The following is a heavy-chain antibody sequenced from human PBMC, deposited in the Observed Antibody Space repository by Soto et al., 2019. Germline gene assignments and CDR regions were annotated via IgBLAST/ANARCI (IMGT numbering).Heavy chain of an antibody. CDR3: AAIRLGMDV. Sequence: GGSLRLSCAVSGFTFSDHQMDWVRQAPGKGLEWVGRSRDEGEAYSTVYAASVEGRFTISRDDSRNSLYLQMNSLKTEDTAVYYCAAIRLGMDVWGKGTTVTVSS. CDR2: SRDEGEAYST. V-gene: IGHV3-72*01. J-gene: IGHJ6*04. CDR1: GFTFSDHQ.